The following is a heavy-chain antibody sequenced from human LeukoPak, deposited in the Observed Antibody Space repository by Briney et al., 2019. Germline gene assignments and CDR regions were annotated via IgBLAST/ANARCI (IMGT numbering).Heavy chain of an antibody. CDR3: VRDIGLGGKGFDP. Sequence: SETLSLTCAVYGGSFSGYYWSWIRQPPGKGLEWIGSIYYSGSTYYNPSLKSRVTISVDTSKNQFSLKLSSVTAADTAFYYCVRDIGLGGKGFDPWGQGTLVAVSS. CDR1: GGSFSGYY. V-gene: IGHV4-34*01. CDR2: IYYSGST. J-gene: IGHJ5*02. D-gene: IGHD3-16*01.